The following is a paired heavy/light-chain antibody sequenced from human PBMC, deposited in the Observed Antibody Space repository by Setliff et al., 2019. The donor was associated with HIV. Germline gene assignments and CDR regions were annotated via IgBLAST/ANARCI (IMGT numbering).Heavy chain of an antibody. V-gene: IGHV4-59*08. J-gene: IGHJ3*01. CDR1: GGSISSYY. CDR2: IYYSGYI. Sequence: QVQLQESGPGLVKPSETLSLTCSVSGGSISSYYWSWIRQPPGKGLEWIGYIYYSGYINYNPSLKSRVTISVDTFQKHFSLKLTSVTAADTAVYYCARHSKYEGWSRAAFDLWGQGTMVSVSS. CDR3: ARHSKYEGWSRAAFDL. D-gene: IGHD6-19*01.
Light chain of an antibody. CDR2: DAS. V-gene: IGKV1-33*01. Sequence: DIQMTQSPSSLSVSLGDRLTITCQASQDISNHLNWYQQKPGKAPNLLIYDASNLETGVPSRFSGSGSGTDFTLIISSLQPGDIATYFCQQYDTFPYSFAQGTKLELK. CDR3: QQYDTFPYS. J-gene: IGKJ2*03. CDR1: QDISNH.